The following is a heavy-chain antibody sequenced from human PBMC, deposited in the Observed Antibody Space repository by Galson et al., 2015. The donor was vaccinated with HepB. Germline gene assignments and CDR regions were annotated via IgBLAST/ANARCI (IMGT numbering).Heavy chain of an antibody. Sequence: SLRLSCAASGFTFSSYGMHWVRQAPGKGLEWVAVIWYDGSNKYYADSVKGRFTISRDNSKNTLYLQMNSLRAEDTAVYYCARNNDYGDYVSPQVVDYWGQGTLVTVSS. V-gene: IGHV3-33*01. CDR1: GFTFSSYG. CDR2: IWYDGSNK. CDR3: ARNNDYGDYVSPQVVDY. J-gene: IGHJ4*02. D-gene: IGHD4-17*01.